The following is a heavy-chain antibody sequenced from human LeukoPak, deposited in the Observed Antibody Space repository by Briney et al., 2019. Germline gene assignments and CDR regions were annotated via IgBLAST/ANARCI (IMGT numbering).Heavy chain of an antibody. CDR3: AYSSGWYFDY. D-gene: IGHD6-19*01. CDR1: GFTFSSYS. CDR2: IKQDGSEK. V-gene: IGHV3-7*05. J-gene: IGHJ4*02. Sequence: PGGSLRLSCAASGFTFSSYSMNWVRQAPGKGLEWVANIKQDGSEKYYVDSVKGRFTISRDNAKNSLFLQMNSLRAEDTAVYYCAYSSGWYFDYWGQGTLVTVSS.